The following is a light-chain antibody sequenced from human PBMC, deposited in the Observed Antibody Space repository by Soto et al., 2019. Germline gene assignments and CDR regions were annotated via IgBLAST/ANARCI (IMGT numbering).Light chain of an antibody. CDR1: SSDVGGYNY. V-gene: IGLV2-8*01. CDR2: EVS. Sequence: QSALTQPPSASGSPGQSVTISCTGTSSDVGGYNYVSWYQQHPGKAPKLMIYEVSKRPSGVPDRFSGSKSGNTASLTVSGHQAEDEADYYCSSYAGSNNFVFGGGTKLTVL. J-gene: IGLJ2*01. CDR3: SSYAGSNNFV.